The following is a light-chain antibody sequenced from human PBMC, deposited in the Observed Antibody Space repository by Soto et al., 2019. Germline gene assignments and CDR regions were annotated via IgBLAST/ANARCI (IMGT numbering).Light chain of an antibody. Sequence: DIQMTQSPSSLSASLGDRVTITCRASQGIKKYVAWYQQKPGKVPKLLIYAASSLQSGVPSRFSGSGSGTDFTLTISRLQPEDVATYYCQKYDTVPLAFGQGTKVDIK. J-gene: IGKJ1*01. CDR1: QGIKKY. CDR2: AAS. V-gene: IGKV1-27*01. CDR3: QKYDTVPLA.